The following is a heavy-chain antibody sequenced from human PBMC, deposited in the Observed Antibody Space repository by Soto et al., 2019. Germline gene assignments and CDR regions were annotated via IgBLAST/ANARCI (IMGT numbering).Heavy chain of an antibody. Sequence: EVQLLESGGGLVQPGESLRLSCAASGFTFSSYAMSWVRQAPGKGLEWVSVISGSDDSTYYADSVKGRFTSSRDNSKNXXXXXXXSLXXEXTXVYYCAKRSSSSTFDYWGQGTLVTVSS. D-gene: IGHD6-6*01. J-gene: IGHJ4*02. V-gene: IGHV3-23*01. CDR2: ISGSDDST. CDR1: GFTFSSYA. CDR3: AKRSSSSTFDY.